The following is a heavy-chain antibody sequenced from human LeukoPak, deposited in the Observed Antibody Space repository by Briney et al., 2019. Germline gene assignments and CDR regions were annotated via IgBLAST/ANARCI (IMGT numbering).Heavy chain of an antibody. D-gene: IGHD6-19*01. J-gene: IGHJ5*02. CDR2: INPNSGGT. CDR1: GYTFTGYY. CDR3: AEAVAGGNWFDP. V-gene: IGHV1-2*02. Sequence: ASVKVSCKASGYTFTGYYMHWVRQAPGQGLEWMGWINPNSGGTNYAQKFQGRVTMTRGTSISIAYMELSRLRSDDTAVYYCAEAVAGGNWFDPWGQGTLVTVSS.